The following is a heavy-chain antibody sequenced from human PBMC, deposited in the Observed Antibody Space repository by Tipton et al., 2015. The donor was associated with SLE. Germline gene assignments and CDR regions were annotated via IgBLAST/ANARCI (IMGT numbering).Heavy chain of an antibody. CDR2: IYYSGST. D-gene: IGHD3-10*01. J-gene: IGHJ4*02. CDR1: GVSISGYY. V-gene: IGHV4-59*01. CDR3: ARDHKRSGSYYPFDY. Sequence: TLSLTCTVSGVSISGYYWSWIRQPPGKGLEWIGCIYYSGSTSYNPSLKSRVTISVDTSKNQFSLRLTSVTAADTAVYYCARDHKRSGSYYPFDYWGQGTLVTVSS.